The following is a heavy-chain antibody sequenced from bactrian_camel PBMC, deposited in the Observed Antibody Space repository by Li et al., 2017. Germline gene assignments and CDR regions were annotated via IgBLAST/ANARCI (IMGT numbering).Heavy chain of an antibody. Sequence: HVQLVESGGGSVQAGGSLRLSCAASGNIDDIMCMAWFRQAPGKEREEVAAVDNDGNTNYADSVKGRFTISKDNAKSTVYLQMNSLKPEDTAVYYCAADESWLLLNFHEADFGHWGQGTQVTVS. D-gene: IGHD2*01. CDR2: VDNDGNT. J-gene: IGHJ6*01. CDR1: GNIDDIMC. V-gene: IGHV3S53*01. CDR3: AADESWLLLNFHEADFGH.